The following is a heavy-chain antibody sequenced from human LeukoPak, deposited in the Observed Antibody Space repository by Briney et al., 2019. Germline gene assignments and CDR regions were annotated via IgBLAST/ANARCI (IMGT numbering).Heavy chain of an antibody. CDR1: GFTFSSYS. D-gene: IGHD1-26*01. Sequence: GGSLRLSCAASGFTFSSYSMNWVRQAPGKGLEWVSYISSSSSTIYYADSVKGRFTISRDNSKNTLYLQMNSLRAEDTAVYYCAVVGSGSSLPYYYYYMDVWGKGTTVTVSS. CDR3: AVVGSGSSLPYYYYYMDV. V-gene: IGHV3-48*01. CDR2: ISSSSSTI. J-gene: IGHJ6*03.